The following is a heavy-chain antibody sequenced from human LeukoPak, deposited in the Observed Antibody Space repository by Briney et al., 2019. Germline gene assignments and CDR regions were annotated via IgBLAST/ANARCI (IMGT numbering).Heavy chain of an antibody. CDR3: ARGGGSFDY. CDR2: IYYSGST. V-gene: IGHV4-61*08. D-gene: IGHD3-16*01. J-gene: IGHJ4*02. Sequence: PSETLSLTCTVSGDSISSGGYSWSWIRQPPGKGLEWIGYIYYSGSTNYNPSLKSRVTISVDTSKNQFSLKLSSVTAADTAVYYCARGGGSFDYWGQGTLVTVSS. CDR1: GDSISSGGYS.